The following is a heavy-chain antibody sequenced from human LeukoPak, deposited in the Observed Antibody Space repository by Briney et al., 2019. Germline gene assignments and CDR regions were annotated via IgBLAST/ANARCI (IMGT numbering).Heavy chain of an antibody. V-gene: IGHV4-34*01. CDR1: GGSFSGYY. Sequence: PSETLSLTCAVYGGSFSGYYWSWIRQPPGKGLEWIGEINHSGSTNYNPSLKSRVTISVDTSKNQFSLKLSSVTAADTAVYYCARSPPTYGGNLYYFDYWGQGTLVTVSS. J-gene: IGHJ4*02. D-gene: IGHD4-23*01. CDR3: ARSPPTYGGNLYYFDY. CDR2: INHSGST.